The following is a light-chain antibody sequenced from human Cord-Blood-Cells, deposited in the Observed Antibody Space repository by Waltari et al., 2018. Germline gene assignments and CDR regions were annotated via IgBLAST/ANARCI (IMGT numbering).Light chain of an antibody. Sequence: EIVLTQSPGTLSLSPGERATLYCRASQSVSSSYLAWYQQKPGQAPRLLIYGASSRPTGIPDRFSGSGSGTDFTLTISRLEPEDCAVYYCQQYGSSPPYTFGQGTKLEIK. CDR2: GAS. CDR3: QQYGSSPPYT. CDR1: QSVSSSY. V-gene: IGKV3-20*01. J-gene: IGKJ2*01.